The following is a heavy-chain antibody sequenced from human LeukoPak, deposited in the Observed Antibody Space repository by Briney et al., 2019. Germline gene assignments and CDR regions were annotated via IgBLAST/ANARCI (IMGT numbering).Heavy chain of an antibody. Sequence: GASVKVSCKASGYTFTSYYMHWVRQAPGQGLEWMGIINPSGGSTSYAQKFQGRVTMTRDTSTSTVYVELSSLRSEDTAVYYCARAGSWKYYFDYWGQGTLVTVSS. V-gene: IGHV1-46*01. D-gene: IGHD3-10*01. J-gene: IGHJ4*02. CDR1: GYTFTSYY. CDR3: ARAGSWKYYFDY. CDR2: INPSGGST.